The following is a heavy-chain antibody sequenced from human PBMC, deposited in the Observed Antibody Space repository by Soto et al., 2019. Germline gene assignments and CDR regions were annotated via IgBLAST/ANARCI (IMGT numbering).Heavy chain of an antibody. Sequence: QPGGSLRLSCAASGFTFSSYAMHWVRQAPGKGLEWVAVISYDGSNKYYADSVKGRFTISRDNSKNTLYLQMNSLRAEDTAVYYCAKYGYSSGWYWSGEPTNWFDPWGQGTLVTVSS. CDR2: ISYDGSNK. J-gene: IGHJ5*02. CDR3: AKYGYSSGWYWSGEPTNWFDP. D-gene: IGHD6-19*01. CDR1: GFTFSSYA. V-gene: IGHV3-30-3*01.